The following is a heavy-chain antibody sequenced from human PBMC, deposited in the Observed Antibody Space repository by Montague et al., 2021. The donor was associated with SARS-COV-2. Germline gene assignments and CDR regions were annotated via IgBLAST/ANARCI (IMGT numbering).Heavy chain of an antibody. V-gene: IGHV3-9*01. CDR2: IHWNSNAL. J-gene: IGHJ4*02. D-gene: IGHD5-24*01. CDR3: AKGRSGYNIRQVATLDF. CDR1: GFAFDDYA. Sequence: SLRLSCAASGFAFDDYAMHWVRQVPGKGLEWVSRIHWNSNALGTADSVRGRFTISRDNAKSSLYLQMNSLRIEDTALYYCAKGRSGYNIRQVATLDFWGQGTLVTVST.